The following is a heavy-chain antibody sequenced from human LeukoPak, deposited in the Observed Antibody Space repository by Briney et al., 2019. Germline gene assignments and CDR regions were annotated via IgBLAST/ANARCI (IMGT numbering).Heavy chain of an antibody. CDR1: GGSFSGYY. J-gene: IGHJ5*02. CDR3: ARAGITIFGVVTKVNWFDP. V-gene: IGHV4-34*01. CDR2: INHSGST. D-gene: IGHD3-3*01. Sequence: PSETLSLACAVYGGSFSGYYWSWIRQPPGKGLEWIGEINHSGSTNYNPSLKSRVTISVDTSKNQFSLKLSSVTAADTAVYYCARAGITIFGVVTKVNWFDPWGQGTLVTVSS.